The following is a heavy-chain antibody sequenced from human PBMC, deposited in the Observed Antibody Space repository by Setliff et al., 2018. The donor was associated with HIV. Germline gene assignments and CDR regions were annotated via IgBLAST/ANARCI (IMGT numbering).Heavy chain of an antibody. CDR1: GGSFSGYY. V-gene: IGHV4-34*01. CDR3: AKGVAGLQYYYYYMDV. D-gene: IGHD6-19*01. CDR2: ITHSGST. Sequence: PSLTCAVYGGSFSGYYWTWIRQPPGKGLEWIGEITHSGSTNYNPSLETRVTISVDTSKNQFSLKLSSVTAADTAVYYCAKGVAGLQYYYYYMDVWGKGTTVTVSS. J-gene: IGHJ6*03.